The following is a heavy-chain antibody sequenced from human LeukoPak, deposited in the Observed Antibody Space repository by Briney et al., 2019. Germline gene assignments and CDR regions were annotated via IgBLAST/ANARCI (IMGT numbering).Heavy chain of an antibody. CDR2: ISSSSSYI. CDR3: ARARGYSYGFDY. CDR1: GFTFSSYS. D-gene: IGHD5-18*01. V-gene: IGHV3-21*01. J-gene: IGHJ4*02. Sequence: GGSLRLTCAASGFTFSSYSMNWVRQAPGKGLEWASSISSSSSYIYYADSVKGRFTISRDNAKNSLYLQMNSLRAEDTAVYYCARARGYSYGFDYWGQGTLVTVSS.